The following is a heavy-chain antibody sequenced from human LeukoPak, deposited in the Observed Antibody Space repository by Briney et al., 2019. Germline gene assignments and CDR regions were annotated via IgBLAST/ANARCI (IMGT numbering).Heavy chain of an antibody. V-gene: IGHV4-38-2*01. CDR1: GNSISSGYY. CDR3: ARLSSWNYIVY. CDR2: TYHSGST. Sequence: PSETLSLTCAVSGNSISSGYYWGWIRQPPGKGLEWIGSTYHSGSTYYNPSLKSRVTISVDTSKNQFSLNLSSVTAADTAVYYCARLSSWNYIVYWGQGTLVTVSS. J-gene: IGHJ4*02. D-gene: IGHD1-7*01.